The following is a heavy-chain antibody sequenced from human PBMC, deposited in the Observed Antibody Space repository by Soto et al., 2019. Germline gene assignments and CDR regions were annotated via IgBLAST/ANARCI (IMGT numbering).Heavy chain of an antibody. CDR2: ITHSGST. Sequence: QVQLQQWGAGLLKSSETLSLTCAVYGGSFSGYYWNWIRQPPGKGLEWIGEITHSGSTNYNPSLKSRVTISIDTSKSQFSLKLSSVTAADTAVYFCARGPRGTLASSWYLNYWGQGSLVIVSS. CDR1: GGSFSGYY. V-gene: IGHV4-34*01. J-gene: IGHJ4*02. D-gene: IGHD6-13*01. CDR3: ARGPRGTLASSWYLNY.